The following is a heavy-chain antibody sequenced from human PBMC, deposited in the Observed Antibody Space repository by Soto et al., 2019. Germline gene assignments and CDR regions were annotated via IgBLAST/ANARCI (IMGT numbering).Heavy chain of an antibody. CDR2: ISSSSSTI. J-gene: IGHJ4*02. D-gene: IGHD3-3*01. V-gene: IGHV3-48*02. Sequence: EVQLVESGGGLVQPGGSLRLSCAASGFTFSSYSMNWVRQAPGKGLEWVSYISSSSSTIYYADSVKGRFTISRDNAKTSLYLQMNSLRDEDTAVYYCARGRFLEWLSEVDYWGQGTLVTVSA. CDR1: GFTFSSYS. CDR3: ARGRFLEWLSEVDY.